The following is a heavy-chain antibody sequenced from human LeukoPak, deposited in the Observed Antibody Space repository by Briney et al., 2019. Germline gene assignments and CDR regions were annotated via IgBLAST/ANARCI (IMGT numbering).Heavy chain of an antibody. J-gene: IGHJ6*02. CDR2: ISAYNGNT. Sequence: ASVKVSCKASGYTFTSYGISWVRQAPGQGLEWMGWISAYNGNTNYAQKLQGRVTMTTDTSTSTAYMELRSLRSDDTAVYYCARVPVTTVPYYYYGMDVWGQGTTVTVSS. V-gene: IGHV1-18*01. CDR3: ARVPVTTVPYYYYGMDV. D-gene: IGHD4-17*01. CDR1: GYTFTSYG.